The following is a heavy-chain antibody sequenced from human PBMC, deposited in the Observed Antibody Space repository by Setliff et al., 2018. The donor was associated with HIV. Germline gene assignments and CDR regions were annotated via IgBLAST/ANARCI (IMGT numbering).Heavy chain of an antibody. CDR1: GFTFSSYW. CDR2: IKEDGSEK. V-gene: IGHV3-7*01. D-gene: IGHD3-22*01. Sequence: PGGSLRLSCAASGFTFSSYWMSWVRQAPGKGLEWVANIKEDGSEKYYVDSVKGRFTISRDNAKNSLYLQMNSLGAEDTAVYYCSRVARTYYYESSGYGDAFDIWGQGTMVTVSS. J-gene: IGHJ3*02. CDR3: SRVARTYYYESSGYGDAFDI.